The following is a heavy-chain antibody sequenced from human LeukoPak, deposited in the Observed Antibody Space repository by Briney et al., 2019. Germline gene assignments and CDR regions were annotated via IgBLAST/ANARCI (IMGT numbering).Heavy chain of an antibody. CDR3: APHPPPIIAVAGKKFDY. J-gene: IGHJ4*02. V-gene: IGHV4-39*07. CDR2: IYYSGST. CDR1: GGSISSSSYY. Sequence: SETLSLTCTVSGGSISSSSYYWGWIRQPPGKGLECIGSIYYSGSTYYNPSLKSRVTISVDTSKNQFSLKLSSVTAADTAVYYCAPHPPPIIAVAGKKFDYWGQGTLVTVSS. D-gene: IGHD6-19*01.